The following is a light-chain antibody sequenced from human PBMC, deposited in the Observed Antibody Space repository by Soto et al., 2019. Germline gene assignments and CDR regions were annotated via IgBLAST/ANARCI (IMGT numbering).Light chain of an antibody. CDR2: DAS. CDR3: QQYYSYPGT. CDR1: QDVRKY. J-gene: IGKJ3*01. Sequence: DIQMTQSPSSLSASVGDRVTITCQASQDVRKYLSWYQQKARKAPKLLIYDASNLETGVPSRFSGSGSGTDFTFTISCLQSEDFATYYCQQYYSYPGTFGPGTKVDIK. V-gene: IGKV1-33*01.